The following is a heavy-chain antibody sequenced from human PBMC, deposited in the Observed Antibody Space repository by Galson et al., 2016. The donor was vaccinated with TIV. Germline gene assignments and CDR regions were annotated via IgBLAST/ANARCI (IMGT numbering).Heavy chain of an antibody. CDR1: GYTFNNFG. CDR2: ISGYSVNT. Sequence: SVKVSCKASGYTFNNFGITWVRQAPGQGLEWMGWISGYSVNTNYAQKFQGRVTMTRDTSIRTAYMEVGSLRSADTAVFFCARDYPGQSGFDSWGQGTLVTVSS. D-gene: IGHD3-3*01. V-gene: IGHV1-18*01. J-gene: IGHJ4*02. CDR3: ARDYPGQSGFDS.